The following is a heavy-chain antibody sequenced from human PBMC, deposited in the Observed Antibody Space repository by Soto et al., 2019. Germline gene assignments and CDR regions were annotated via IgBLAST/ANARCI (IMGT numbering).Heavy chain of an antibody. Sequence: GGSLRLSCAVSGFIVSSKYMTWVRQAPGKGLECVSVIYTGGSTHYADSARGRFTISRDSSKNTLYLQMNSLRAEDAAVYYCTTYTGYGMDVWGQGTTVTVYS. J-gene: IGHJ6*02. V-gene: IGHV3-53*01. CDR2: IYTGGST. CDR1: GFIVSSKY. CDR3: TTYTGYGMDV. D-gene: IGHD3-16*01.